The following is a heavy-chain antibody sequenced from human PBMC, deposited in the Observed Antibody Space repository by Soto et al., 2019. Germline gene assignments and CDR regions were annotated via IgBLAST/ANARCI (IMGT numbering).Heavy chain of an antibody. CDR2: INIGNGDT. J-gene: IGHJ5*02. Sequence: VHLVQSGAEVKEPGASVKISCKASGHTFTTYAIHWVRQAPGQRLEWMGWINIGNGDTKYSQNFQGRVTITGDTPGSTAYMELSSLRDEDTAVYYCARDSWVTVKWFDPWGQGTLVTVAS. V-gene: IGHV1-3*04. CDR1: GHTFTTYA. D-gene: IGHD2-21*02. CDR3: ARDSWVTVKWFDP.